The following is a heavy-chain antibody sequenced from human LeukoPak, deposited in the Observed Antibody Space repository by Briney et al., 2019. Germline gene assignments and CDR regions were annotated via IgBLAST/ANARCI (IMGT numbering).Heavy chain of an antibody. V-gene: IGHV4-59*08. CDR3: ASHSYGYDPTFDY. CDR1: GGSISSYY. J-gene: IGHJ4*02. Sequence: PSETLSLTCTVSGGSISSYYWSWIRQPPGKGLEWIGYIYYSGSTNYNPSLKSRVTISVDTSKNQFSLKLSSVTAADTAVYYCASHSYGYDPTFDYWGQGTLVTVSS. D-gene: IGHD5-18*01. CDR2: IYYSGST.